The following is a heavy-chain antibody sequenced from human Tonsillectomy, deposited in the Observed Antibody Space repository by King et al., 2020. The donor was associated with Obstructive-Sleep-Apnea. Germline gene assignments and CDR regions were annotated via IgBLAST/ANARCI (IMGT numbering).Heavy chain of an antibody. V-gene: IGHV3-66*01. Sequence: VQLVESGGGLVQPGGSLRLSCAASGFTVSSNYMSWVRQTPGKGLECVSLIHNDGDTFYADSVKGRFSISRDDSKNTLYLQMNSLRVEDTAVYFCAREVVVTADRYYDAFDIWGRGTVVTVSS. D-gene: IGHD2-21*02. J-gene: IGHJ3*02. CDR1: GFTVSSNY. CDR3: AREVVVTADRYYDAFDI. CDR2: IHNDGDT.